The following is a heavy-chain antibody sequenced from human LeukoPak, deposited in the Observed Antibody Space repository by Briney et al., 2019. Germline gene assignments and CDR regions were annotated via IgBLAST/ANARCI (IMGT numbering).Heavy chain of an antibody. J-gene: IGHJ4*02. D-gene: IGHD1-7*01. Sequence: GQSLKISCKGFGYSFTTSWIGWVRQMPGKGLEWMGVIYPGDSDTRYSPSFQGQVTISADKSITTAYLQWSSLKASVTAMYFCARHTMGTTGNWIFDYWGQGTLDTVSS. CDR2: IYPGDSDT. CDR1: GYSFTTSW. V-gene: IGHV5-51*01. CDR3: ARHTMGTTGNWIFDY.